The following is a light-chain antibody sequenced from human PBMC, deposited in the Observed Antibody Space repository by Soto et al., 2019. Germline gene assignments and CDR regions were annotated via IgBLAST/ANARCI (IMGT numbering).Light chain of an antibody. Sequence: VQMPQSPSSLSASVGDRVTITCRASQTISNYLNWYQQQPGKAPKLLIYAASSLQSGVPSRFSGSGSGTDFTLTISSLQPEDFATYYCQQCYSSPLTFGGGTKVDNK. V-gene: IGKV1-39*01. J-gene: IGKJ4*01. CDR3: QQCYSSPLT. CDR1: QTISNY. CDR2: AAS.